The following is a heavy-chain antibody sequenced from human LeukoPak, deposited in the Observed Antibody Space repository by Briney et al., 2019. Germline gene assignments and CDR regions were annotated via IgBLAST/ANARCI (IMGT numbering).Heavy chain of an antibody. J-gene: IGHJ3*02. D-gene: IGHD4-17*01. CDR1: GYTFTGYY. Sequence: ASVKVSCKTSGYTFTGYYMHWVRQAPGQGLEWMGWINPNSGGTNYAQRFQGRVTMTRDTSISTAYMELTGLRSDDTAVYYCAIDRSTVTTSPWAFDIWGQGTMVTLSS. CDR2: INPNSGGT. V-gene: IGHV1-2*02. CDR3: AIDRSTVTTSPWAFDI.